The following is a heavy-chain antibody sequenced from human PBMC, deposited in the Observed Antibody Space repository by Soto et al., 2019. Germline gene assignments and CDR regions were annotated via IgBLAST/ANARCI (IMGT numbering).Heavy chain of an antibody. J-gene: IGHJ4*02. CDR2: ITPLLGIS. Sequence: QVQLVQSGAEVKEPGSSMKVSCKASGGSFSSYAIGWVRQAPGQGLEWIGRITPLLGISNYAQSFQGRVTITADKSTATAYLELRGLRPEDTAFYYCARDLGPGNHYVDSWGQGPLVAVSS. CDR1: GGSFSSYA. V-gene: IGHV1-69*04. CDR3: ARDLGPGNHYVDS.